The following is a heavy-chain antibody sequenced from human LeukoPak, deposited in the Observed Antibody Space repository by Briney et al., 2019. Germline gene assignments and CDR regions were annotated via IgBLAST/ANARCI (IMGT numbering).Heavy chain of an antibody. V-gene: IGHV3-20*04. D-gene: IGHD3-22*01. J-gene: IGHJ3*02. CDR2: INWNGGST. Sequence: GGSLRLPCAASGFTLDNYGMSWVRQAPGKGLEWVSGINWNGGSTGYADSVKGRFTISRDNAKNSLYLQMNSLRAEDTALYYCARGKGSGYYFEAFDIWCQGTMVTVSS. CDR1: GFTLDNYG. CDR3: ARGKGSGYYFEAFDI.